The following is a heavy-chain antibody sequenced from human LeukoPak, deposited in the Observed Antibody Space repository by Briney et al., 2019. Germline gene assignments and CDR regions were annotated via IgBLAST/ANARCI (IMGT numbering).Heavy chain of an antibody. CDR2: IYWDDDK. CDR3: AHRHDYGSGSYAFDI. J-gene: IGHJ3*02. CDR1: GFSLSTSGVG. V-gene: IGHV2-5*02. Sequence: ESGPTLVKPTQTLTLTCTFSGFSLSTSGVGVGWIRQPPGKALEWLALIYWDDDKRYSPSLKSRLTITKDTSKNQVVLTMTNMDPVDTGTYYCAHRHDYGSGSYAFDIWGQGTVVTVSS. D-gene: IGHD3-10*01.